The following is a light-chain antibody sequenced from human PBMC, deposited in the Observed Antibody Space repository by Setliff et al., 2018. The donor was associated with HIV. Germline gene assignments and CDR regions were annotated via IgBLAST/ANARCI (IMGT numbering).Light chain of an antibody. Sequence: QAVVTQELSLTVSPGGTVTLTCGSSTGPVTSGHYPYWFQQKPGQAPKTLIYDTNNKHSWTPARFSGSLLGGKAALTLSGAQPEDEADYYCLLSSNGDVAFGGGTKGTVL. CDR3: LLSSNGDVA. CDR1: TGPVTSGHY. CDR2: DTN. V-gene: IGLV7-46*01. J-gene: IGLJ2*01.